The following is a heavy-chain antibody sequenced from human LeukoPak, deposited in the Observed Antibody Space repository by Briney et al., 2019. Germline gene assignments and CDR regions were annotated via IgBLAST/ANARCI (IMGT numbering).Heavy chain of an antibody. J-gene: IGHJ4*02. V-gene: IGHV1-18*01. CDR2: ISAYNGNT. CDR3: PRDRIVGAIRTDVDY. D-gene: IGHD1-26*01. CDR1: GYTFTSYG. Sequence: ASLKVSCKASGYTFTSYGISWVRQAPGQGLEWRGWISAYNGNTNYAQKLQGRVTMTTDTSTSTAYMELRSLRSDDTAVYYCPRDRIVGAIRTDVDYWGQGTLVTVSS.